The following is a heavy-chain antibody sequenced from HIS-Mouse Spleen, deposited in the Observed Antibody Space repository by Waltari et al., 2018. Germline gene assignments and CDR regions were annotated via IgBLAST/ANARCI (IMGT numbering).Heavy chain of an antibody. CDR3: ARGMRSSWPYDAFDI. D-gene: IGHD6-13*01. Sequence: EVQLVESGGGLVLPGVSVRLACAACGVTFRGYWMSWVRQAPGKGLGWISRHSSDGGTTSSADSVKDRFTISRDNDKNTLYLQMNSLRAEDTAVYYCARGMRSSWPYDAFDIWGQGTMVTVSS. CDR1: GVTFRGYW. J-gene: IGHJ3*02. V-gene: IGHV3-74*01. CDR2: HSSDGGTT.